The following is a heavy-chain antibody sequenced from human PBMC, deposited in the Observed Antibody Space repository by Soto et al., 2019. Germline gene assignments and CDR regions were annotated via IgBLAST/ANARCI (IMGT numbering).Heavy chain of an antibody. V-gene: IGHV1-2*02. Sequence: GASVKVSCKASGYTFTGYYMHWVRQAPGQGVEWMGWINPNSGGTNYAQKFQGRVTMTRDTSISTAYMELSRLRSDDTAVYYCARGSFGGVIVTWAYWGQGTLVTVSS. CDR2: INPNSGGT. J-gene: IGHJ4*02. CDR1: GYTFTGYY. D-gene: IGHD3-16*02. CDR3: ARGSFGGVIVTWAY.